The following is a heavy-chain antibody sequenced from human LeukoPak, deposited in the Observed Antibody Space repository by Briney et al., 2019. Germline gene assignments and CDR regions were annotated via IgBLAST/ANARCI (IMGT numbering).Heavy chain of an antibody. J-gene: IGHJ3*02. CDR1: GGSISSGGYY. D-gene: IGHD3-22*01. CDR3: ARADYYYDSSGYFPDAFDI. V-gene: IGHV4-31*03. CDR2: IYYSGST. Sequence: ASETLSLTCTVSGGSISSGGYYWSWIHQHPGKGLEWIGYIYYSGSTCYNPSLKSRVTISVDTSKNQFSLKLSSVTAADTAVYYCARADYYYDSSGYFPDAFDIWGQGTMVTVSS.